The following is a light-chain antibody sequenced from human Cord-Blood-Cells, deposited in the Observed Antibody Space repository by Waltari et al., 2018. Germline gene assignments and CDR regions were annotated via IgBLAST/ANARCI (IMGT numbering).Light chain of an antibody. CDR3: SSYAGSNNWV. V-gene: IGLV2-8*01. Sequence: HSVTISCTGTSSDVGGYNYVSWYQQHPGKAPKLMIYEVSKRPSGVPDRFSGAKSGNTASLTVSGLQAEDEADYYCSSYAGSNNWVFGGGTNLTVL. CDR1: SSDVGGYNY. CDR2: EVS. J-gene: IGLJ3*02.